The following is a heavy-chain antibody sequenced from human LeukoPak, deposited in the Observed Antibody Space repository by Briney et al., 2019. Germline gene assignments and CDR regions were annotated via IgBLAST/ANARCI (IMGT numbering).Heavy chain of an antibody. J-gene: IGHJ6*02. D-gene: IGHD3-3*01. CDR3: ARALRFLGGMDV. V-gene: IGHV1-8*02. Sequence: GASVKVSCKASGYTFTGYYMHWVRQAPGQGLEWMGWMNPNSGNTGYAQKFQGRVTMTRNTSISTAYMELSSLRSEDTAVYYCARALRFLGGMDVWGQGTTVTVSS. CDR1: GYTFTGYY. CDR2: MNPNSGNT.